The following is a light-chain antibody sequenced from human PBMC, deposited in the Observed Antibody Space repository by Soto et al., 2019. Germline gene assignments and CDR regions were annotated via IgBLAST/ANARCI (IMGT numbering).Light chain of an antibody. V-gene: IGLV2-14*03. CDR3: TSYSGGSTHVI. CDR1: SSDIGDYDY. J-gene: IGLJ2*01. Sequence: QSVLTQPASVSGSPGQSITLSCTGTSSDIGDYDYVSWYQRHPGKAPKLIIYDVNNRPSGVSDRFSGSKSGNTSPLTISGLQAEDEADYYCTSYSGGSTHVIFGGGTKVTVL. CDR2: DVN.